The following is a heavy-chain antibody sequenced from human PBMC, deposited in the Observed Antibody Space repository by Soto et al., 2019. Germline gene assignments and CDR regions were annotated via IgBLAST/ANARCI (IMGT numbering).Heavy chain of an antibody. CDR1: GGSISSGGYY. J-gene: IGHJ5*02. D-gene: IGHD2-21*01. CDR3: ARRLPLILISSFFDP. V-gene: IGHV4-39*07. CDR2: INHSGST. Sequence: SETLSLTCTVSGGSISSGGYYWSWIRQHPGKGLEWIGEINHSGSTNYNPSLKSRVTISVDTSKNQFSLKLSSVTAADPAVYYCARRLPLILISSFFDPWGQGTLVTVSS.